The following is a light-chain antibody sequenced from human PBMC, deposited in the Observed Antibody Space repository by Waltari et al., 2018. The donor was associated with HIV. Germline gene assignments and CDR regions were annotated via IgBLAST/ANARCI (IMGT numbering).Light chain of an antibody. CDR1: QGISCW. CDR3: QQGKSLPIT. CDR2: AAS. Sequence: IPMTQSPSSVSAPGGDQVNLTCRTRQGISCWLAWYQQTPGKAPNLLIYAASSLQSGVPSRFSGSGSETDFTLSISSLQPEDFATYYCQQGKSLPITFGQGTRLEIK. V-gene: IGKV1-12*01. J-gene: IGKJ5*01.